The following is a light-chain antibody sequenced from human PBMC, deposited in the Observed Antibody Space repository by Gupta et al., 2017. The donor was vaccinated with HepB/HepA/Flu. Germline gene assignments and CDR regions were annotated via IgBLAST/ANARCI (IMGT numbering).Light chain of an antibody. J-gene: IGKJ2*01. CDR2: AVS. CDR1: RRISRF. V-gene: IGKV1-39*01. CDR3: QQSYSTPHT. Sequence: DIELTQSSSSPSASGGVRVTIICRANRRISRFLHWYQQKPGKAPNLLIFAVSSLQCGVPSRFSGSGSGTDFTLTISSLQPEDVATYFCQQSYSTPHTFGQGTKLEIK.